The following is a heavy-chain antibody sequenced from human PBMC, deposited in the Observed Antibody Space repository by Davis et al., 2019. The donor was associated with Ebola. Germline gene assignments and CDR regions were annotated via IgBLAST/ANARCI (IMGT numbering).Heavy chain of an antibody. CDR1: GFTFSSYS. J-gene: IGHJ4*02. CDR2: ISSSSSYI. Sequence: PGGSLRLSCAASGFTFSSYSMNWVRQAPGKGLEWVSSISSSSSYIYYADSVKGRFTISRDNAKNSLYLQMNSLRAEDTAVYYCARTYCSGGSCYCWDYWGQGTLVTVSS. V-gene: IGHV3-21*01. D-gene: IGHD2-15*01. CDR3: ARTYCSGGSCYCWDY.